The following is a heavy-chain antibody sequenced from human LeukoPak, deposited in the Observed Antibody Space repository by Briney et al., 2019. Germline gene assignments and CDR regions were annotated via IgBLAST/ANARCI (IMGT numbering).Heavy chain of an antibody. V-gene: IGHV4-39*01. CDR1: GGSLNISSYY. Sequence: PSETLSLTCTVSGGSLNISSYYWGWIRQPPGKGLEWIGSIYYSGRTYYNPSLKIRVTIFVDTSKNQFSLKLNSVTAADTAVYYCARQGYSYGPADYWGQGTLVTVSS. CDR2: IYYSGRT. D-gene: IGHD5-18*01. CDR3: ARQGYSYGPADY. J-gene: IGHJ4*02.